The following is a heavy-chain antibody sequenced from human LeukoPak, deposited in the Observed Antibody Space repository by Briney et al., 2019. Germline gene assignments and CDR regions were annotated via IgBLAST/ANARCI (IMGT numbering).Heavy chain of an antibody. CDR3: VRHEGIGDSGNYYFHS. CDR1: GGSIRGCY. V-gene: IGHV4-59*08. J-gene: IGHJ4*02. D-gene: IGHD5-12*01. CDR2: VYDSGST. Sequence: SETLSLTCTVSGGSIRGCYCSWVRQTLGKGLEWTGYVYDSGSTNYTPSLKSRVTMSMDTSKNQFSLHLRSVTAADTAVYYCVRHEGIGDSGNYYFHSWGQGALVTVSS.